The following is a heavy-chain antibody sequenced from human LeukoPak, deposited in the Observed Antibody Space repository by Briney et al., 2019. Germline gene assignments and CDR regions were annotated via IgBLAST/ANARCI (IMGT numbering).Heavy chain of an antibody. J-gene: IGHJ4*02. CDR2: IYYSGST. Sequence: SETLSLTCTVSGGSVSSGSYYWSWIRQPPGKGLEWIGYIYYSGSTNYNPSLKSRVTISVDTSKNQFSLKLSSVTAADTAVYYCARLGYCSSTSCRPDLDYWGQGTLVTVSS. D-gene: IGHD2-2*01. V-gene: IGHV4-61*01. CDR1: GGSVSSGSYY. CDR3: ARLGYCSSTSCRPDLDY.